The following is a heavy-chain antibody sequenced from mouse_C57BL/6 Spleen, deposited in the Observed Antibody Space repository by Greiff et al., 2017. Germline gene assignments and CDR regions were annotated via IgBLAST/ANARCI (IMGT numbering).Heavy chain of an antibody. Sequence: QVQLQQSGAELMKPGASVKLSCKATGYTFTGYWIEWVKQRPGHGLEWIGEILPGSGSTNYNEKFKGKATFTADTSSNTAYMQLSSLTTEDSAIYYCARGGMVTAPDYYAMDYWGQGTSVTVSS. CDR3: ARGGMVTAPDYYAMDY. CDR2: ILPGSGST. CDR1: GYTFTGYW. D-gene: IGHD2-2*01. J-gene: IGHJ4*01. V-gene: IGHV1-9*01.